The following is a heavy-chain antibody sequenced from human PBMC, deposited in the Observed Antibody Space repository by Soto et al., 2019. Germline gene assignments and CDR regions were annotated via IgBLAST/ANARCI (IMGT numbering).Heavy chain of an antibody. J-gene: IGHJ5*01. D-gene: IGHD6-19*01. CDR1: GYTFTGYY. CDR2: INPNSGGT. CDR3: AIVLGIAVAGHDS. Sequence: AAVKVSCKASGYTFTGYYMHWVRQAPGQGLEWMGWINPNSGGTNYAQKFQGRVTMTRDTSISTAYMELSRLRSDDTAVYYCAIVLGIAVAGHDSLSQRASVPVSS. V-gene: IGHV1-2*02.